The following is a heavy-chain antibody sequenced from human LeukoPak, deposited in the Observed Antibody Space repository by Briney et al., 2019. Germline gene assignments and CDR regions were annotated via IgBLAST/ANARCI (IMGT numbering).Heavy chain of an antibody. J-gene: IGHJ3*02. CDR3: ARHIISCSSTSCYAYAFDI. CDR2: INKDGGTT. CDR1: GFTFSSHW. V-gene: IGHV3-74*01. Sequence: GGSLRLSCAASGFTFSSHWMHWVRQAPGKGLGCVLCINKDGGTTNYAESVRGRVTISRDNADNTLYLQLNSLRAEDTAVYYCARHIISCSSTSCYAYAFDIWGQGTMVTVSS. D-gene: IGHD2-2*01.